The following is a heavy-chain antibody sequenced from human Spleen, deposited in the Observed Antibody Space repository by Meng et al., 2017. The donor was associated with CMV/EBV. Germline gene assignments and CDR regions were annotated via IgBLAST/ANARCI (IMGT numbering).Heavy chain of an antibody. V-gene: IGHV1-8*01. Sequence: FTSYDINWVRQDTGQGLEWMGWMNPNSGQTGYAKKFQGRVSFTRNTSMRTAYMELSSLRSEDTAVYFCARTQSYYGSGTYNWFDPWGQGTLVTVSS. D-gene: IGHD3-10*01. CDR1: FTSYD. J-gene: IGHJ5*02. CDR3: ARTQSYYGSGTYNWFDP. CDR2: MNPNSGQT.